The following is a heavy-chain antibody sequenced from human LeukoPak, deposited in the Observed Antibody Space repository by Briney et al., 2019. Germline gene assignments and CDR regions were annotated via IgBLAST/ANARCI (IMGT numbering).Heavy chain of an antibody. CDR3: AREWVEYYYGSGSPRVLDY. V-gene: IGHV1-18*01. CDR2: ISAYNGNT. D-gene: IGHD3-10*01. Sequence: ASVKVSCKASGYTFTSYGISWVRQAPGQGLEWMGWISAYNGNTNYAQKLQGRVTMTTDTSTSTACMELRSLRSDDTAVYYCAREWVEYYYGSGSPRVLDYWGQGTLVTVSS. J-gene: IGHJ4*02. CDR1: GYTFTSYG.